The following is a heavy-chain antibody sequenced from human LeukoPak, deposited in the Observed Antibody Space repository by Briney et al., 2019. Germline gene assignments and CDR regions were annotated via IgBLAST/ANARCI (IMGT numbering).Heavy chain of an antibody. J-gene: IGHJ4*02. Sequence: AGSLRLSCAASGFTFSSYSMNWVRQAPGKGLEWVSYISSYSGTIYYADSVKGRFAISRDNAKNSLYLQMNSLRDEDTAIYYCAREMGYCGQGTLVADSS. V-gene: IGHV3-48*02. CDR3: AREMGY. D-gene: IGHD5-24*01. CDR1: GFTFSSYS. CDR2: ISSYSGTI.